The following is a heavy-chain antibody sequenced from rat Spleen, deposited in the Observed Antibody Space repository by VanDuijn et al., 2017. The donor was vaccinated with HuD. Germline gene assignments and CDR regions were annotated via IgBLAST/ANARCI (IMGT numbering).Heavy chain of an antibody. CDR3: TRQRHIMGPTGDFDY. D-gene: IGHD1-7*01. J-gene: IGHJ2*01. CDR2: ISYDGSNT. Sequence: EVQLVESDGGLVQPGRSLKLSCAASGFTFSDYYMAWVRQAPKKGLEWVATISYDGSNTYYRDSVKGRFTISRDNAKNTLYLQMDSLRSEDTATYYCTRQRHIMGPTGDFDYWGQGVMVTVSS. CDR1: GFTFSDYY. V-gene: IGHV5-7*01.